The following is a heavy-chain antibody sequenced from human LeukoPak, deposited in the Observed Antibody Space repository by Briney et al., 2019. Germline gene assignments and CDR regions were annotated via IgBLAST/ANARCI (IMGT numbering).Heavy chain of an antibody. CDR1: GLNLKIYA. CDR3: AREMGGNALDY. V-gene: IGHV3-30*04. D-gene: IGHD4-23*01. Sequence: GGSLRLSCSASGLNLKIYAMHWAGQAPGKGRGWVSVISYDGSNKYYADSVKGRFTISRDNSKNTLYLQMSSLRAEDTAVYYCAREMGGNALDYWGQGTLVTVSS. J-gene: IGHJ4*02. CDR2: ISYDGSNK.